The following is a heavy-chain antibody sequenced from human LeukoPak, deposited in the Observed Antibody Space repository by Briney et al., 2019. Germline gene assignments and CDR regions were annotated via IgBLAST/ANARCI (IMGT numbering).Heavy chain of an antibody. Sequence: SETLSLTCTVSGGSISSSSYYWSWIRQPAGKGLEWIGRIYTSGSTNYNPSLKSRVTMSVDTSKNQFSLKLSSVTAADTAVYYCARSVVAAKDYFDYWGQGTLVTVSS. D-gene: IGHD2-15*01. J-gene: IGHJ4*02. CDR3: ARSVVAAKDYFDY. CDR1: GGSISSSSYY. CDR2: IYTSGST. V-gene: IGHV4-61*02.